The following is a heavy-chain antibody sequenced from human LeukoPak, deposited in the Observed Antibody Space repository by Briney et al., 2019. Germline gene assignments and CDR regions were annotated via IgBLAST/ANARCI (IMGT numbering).Heavy chain of an antibody. CDR2: IYYSGST. Sequence: PSQTLSLTCTVSGGSISSGDYYWSWIRQPPGKGLEWIGYIYYSGSTYYNPSLKSRVTISVDTSKNQFSLRLSSVTAADTAVYYCARRPLAAATRFDPWGQGTLVTVSS. J-gene: IGHJ5*02. CDR1: GGSISSGDYY. CDR3: ARRPLAAATRFDP. V-gene: IGHV4-30-4*01. D-gene: IGHD6-13*01.